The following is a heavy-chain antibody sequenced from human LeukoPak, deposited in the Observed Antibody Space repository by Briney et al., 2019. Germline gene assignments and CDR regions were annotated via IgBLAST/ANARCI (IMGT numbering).Heavy chain of an antibody. CDR1: GGSFSGYY. V-gene: IGHV4-34*01. Sequence: PSETLSLTCAVYGGSFSGYYWSWIRQPPGKGLEWIGEINHSGSTNYNPSLKSRVTISVDTSKNQFSLKLSSVTAADTAVYYCARAVVTRPYYYGMDVWGQGTTVTVSS. D-gene: IGHD3-22*01. J-gene: IGHJ6*02. CDR2: INHSGST. CDR3: ARAVVTRPYYYGMDV.